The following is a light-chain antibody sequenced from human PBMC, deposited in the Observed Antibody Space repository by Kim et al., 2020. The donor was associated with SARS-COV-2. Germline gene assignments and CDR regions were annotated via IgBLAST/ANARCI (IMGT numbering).Light chain of an antibody. J-gene: IGLJ1*01. CDR1: SLRSYY. CDR2: GKN. CDR3: NSRDSSGNHLDV. V-gene: IGLV3-19*01. Sequence: LGHTVRITCQGDSLRSYYASWYQQKPGQAPVLVIYGKNNRPSGIPDRFSGSSSGNTASLTITGAQAEDEADYYCNSRDSSGNHLDVFGTGTKVTVL.